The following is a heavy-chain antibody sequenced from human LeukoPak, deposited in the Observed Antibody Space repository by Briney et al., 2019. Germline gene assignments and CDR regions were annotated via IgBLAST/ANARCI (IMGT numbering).Heavy chain of an antibody. CDR3: ARVGIAVAGSPSWFDP. V-gene: IGHV4-39*07. CDR1: GGSISSSSYY. Sequence: ASETLSLTCTVSGGSISSSSYYWGWIRQPPGKGLEWIGSIYYSGNTHYSPSLKSRVTISVDTSKNQFSLKLSSVTAADTAVYYCARVGIAVAGSPSWFDPWGQGTLVTVSS. D-gene: IGHD6-19*01. CDR2: IYYSGNT. J-gene: IGHJ5*02.